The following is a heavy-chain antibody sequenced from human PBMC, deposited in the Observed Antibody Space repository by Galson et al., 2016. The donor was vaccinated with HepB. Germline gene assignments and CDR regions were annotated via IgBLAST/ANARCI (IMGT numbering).Heavy chain of an antibody. CDR1: GFTFSTYA. D-gene: IGHD3-10*01. J-gene: IGHJ4*02. Sequence: SLRLSCAASGFTFSTYAMTWVRQAPGKGLEWVSTISGSGGTTYYTDSVKGRFTISRDHSKNTLYLQMNGLRAEDTAVYYCAKARGTWHGELYDYWGQGTLVTVSS. V-gene: IGHV3-23*01. CDR3: AKARGTWHGELYDY. CDR2: ISGSGGTT.